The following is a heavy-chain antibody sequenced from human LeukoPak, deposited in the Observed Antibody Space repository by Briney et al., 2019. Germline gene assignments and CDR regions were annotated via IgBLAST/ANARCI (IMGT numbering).Heavy chain of an antibody. Sequence: PGGSLRLSCAASGFTFSSHAMSWVRQAPGKGLEWVSAISGSGNHIYYADSVKGRFTISRDNSKNTLYLQINSLRAEDTAVYYCAKTTGAPPYWGQGTLVTVSS. CDR1: GFTFSSHA. J-gene: IGHJ4*02. V-gene: IGHV3-23*01. CDR2: ISGSGNHI. D-gene: IGHD1-14*01. CDR3: AKTTGAPPY.